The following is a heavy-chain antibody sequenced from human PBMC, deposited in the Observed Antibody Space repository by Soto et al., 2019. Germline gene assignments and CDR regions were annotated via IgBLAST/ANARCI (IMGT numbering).Heavy chain of an antibody. CDR3: ARGGALTTSKGDYYFDY. Sequence: QVQLQQWGAGLLKPSETLPLTCAVYGGSFSGYYWSWIRQPPGKGLEWIGEINHSGSTNYNPSLKRRVTISVDTYKHQFSLKLSSVTAADTAVYYCARGGALTTSKGDYYFDYWGQGTLVTVSS. J-gene: IGHJ4*02. CDR2: INHSGST. CDR1: GGSFSGYY. D-gene: IGHD4-17*01. V-gene: IGHV4-34*01.